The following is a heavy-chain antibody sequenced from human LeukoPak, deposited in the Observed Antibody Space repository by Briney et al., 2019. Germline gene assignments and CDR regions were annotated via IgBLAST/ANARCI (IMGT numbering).Heavy chain of an antibody. D-gene: IGHD6-19*01. CDR2: IIPIFGTA. J-gene: IGHJ4*02. CDR3: ARACYPYSSGWFFDY. V-gene: IGHV1-69*01. CDR1: GRSFSSYA. Sequence: ASVKVSCKASGRSFSSYAISWVRQAPGQGLEWMGGIIPIFGTANYAQKFQGRVTITADESTSTAYMELSSLRSEDTAVYYCARACYPYSSGWFFDYWGQGTLVTVSS.